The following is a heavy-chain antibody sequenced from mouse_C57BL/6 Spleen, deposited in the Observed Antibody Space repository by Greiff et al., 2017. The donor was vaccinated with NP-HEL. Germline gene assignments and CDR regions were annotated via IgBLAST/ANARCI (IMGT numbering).Heavy chain of an antibody. CDR1: GYSFTDYN. CDR2: INPNYGTT. J-gene: IGHJ3*01. Sequence: VQLQQSGPELVKPGASVKISCKASGYSFTDYNMNWVKQSNGKSLEWIGVINPNYGTTRYNQKFKGKATLTVDQSSSTAYKKLNSLTSEDSADYYCARTDYYYGSSYEDPFADWGQGTLVTGSA. D-gene: IGHD1-1*01. V-gene: IGHV1-39*01. CDR3: ARTDYYYGSSYEDPFAD.